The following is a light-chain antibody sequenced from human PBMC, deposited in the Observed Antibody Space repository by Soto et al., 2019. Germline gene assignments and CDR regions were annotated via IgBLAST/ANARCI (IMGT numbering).Light chain of an antibody. Sequence: QSVLTQPPSVSGSPGQSVTIYCTGTSRDVGSFNRVSWYQQPPGAAPKLLIYGVTNRPSGVPDRFSGSKSGNTASLTISGLQAEDEADYYCSSFTSSNTDVFGSGTKVTVL. CDR3: SSFTSSNTDV. V-gene: IGLV2-18*02. CDR1: SRDVGSFNR. J-gene: IGLJ1*01. CDR2: GVT.